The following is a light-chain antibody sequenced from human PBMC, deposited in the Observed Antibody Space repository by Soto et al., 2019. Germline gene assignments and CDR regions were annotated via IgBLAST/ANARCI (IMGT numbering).Light chain of an antibody. J-gene: IGKJ1*01. V-gene: IGKV3-15*01. CDR2: GAS. Sequence: EIVMTQSPATLSVSPGEGATLSCRASQSVSNHLAWYQQRPGQAPRILIYGASTRATGIPARFSGSGSGTEFTLTISSLQSEDFALYYCQQRSNWPPWTFGQGTKVEIK. CDR1: QSVSNH. CDR3: QQRSNWPPWT.